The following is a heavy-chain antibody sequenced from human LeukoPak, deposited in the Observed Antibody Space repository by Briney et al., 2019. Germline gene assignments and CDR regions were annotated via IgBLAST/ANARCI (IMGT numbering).Heavy chain of an antibody. D-gene: IGHD4-17*01. CDR3: ARDRDYGDDDAFDI. Sequence: SETLSHTCTVSGGSISSYYWSWIRQPPGKGLEWIGYIYYSGSTNYNPSLKSRVTISVDTSKNQFSLKLSSVTAADTAVYYCARDRDYGDDDAFDIWGQGTMVTVSS. V-gene: IGHV4-59*01. CDR1: GGSISSYY. CDR2: IYYSGST. J-gene: IGHJ3*02.